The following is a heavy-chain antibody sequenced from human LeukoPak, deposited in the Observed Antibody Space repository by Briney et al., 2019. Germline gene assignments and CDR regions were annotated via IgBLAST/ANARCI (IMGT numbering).Heavy chain of an antibody. CDR2: INHSGST. D-gene: IGHD6-13*01. Sequence: SETLSLTCAVYGGSFSGYYWSWIRQPPGKGLEWIGEINHSGSTNYNPSLKSRVTISVDTSKNQFSLKLSSVTAADTAVYYCARRRKQQLGHNWFDPWGQGTLVTVSS. CDR1: GGSFSGYY. V-gene: IGHV4-34*01. J-gene: IGHJ5*02. CDR3: ARRRKQQLGHNWFDP.